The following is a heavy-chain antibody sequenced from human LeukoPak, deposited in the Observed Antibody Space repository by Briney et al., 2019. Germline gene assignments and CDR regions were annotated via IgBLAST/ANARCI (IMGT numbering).Heavy chain of an antibody. CDR1: GFTFGDYA. V-gene: IGHV3-49*03. D-gene: IGHD6-19*01. J-gene: IGHJ6*02. Sequence: PGGSLRLSCTASGFTFGDYAMSWFRQAPGKGLEWVGFIRSKAYGGTTEYAASVKGRFTISRDDSKSIAYLQMNSLKTEDTAVYYCTRVTSKLSQRLERQYYYYYGMDVWGQGTTVTVSS. CDR3: TRVTSKLSQRLERQYYYYYGMDV. CDR2: IRSKAYGGTT.